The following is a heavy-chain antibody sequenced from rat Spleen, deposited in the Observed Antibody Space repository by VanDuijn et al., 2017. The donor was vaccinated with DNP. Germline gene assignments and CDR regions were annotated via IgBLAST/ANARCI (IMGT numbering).Heavy chain of an antibody. Sequence: EVQLQESGPGLVKPSQSLSLTCSVTGYSITSGFRWTWIRKFPGNRLEWMGYINSEGNTDYNPSLKSRVSITRDTSKNQFFLQIDSVTTEDTATYYCARPNFGSPYYFDYWGQGVMVTVSS. V-gene: IGHV3-3*01. CDR2: INSEGNT. D-gene: IGHD1-3*01. CDR3: ARPNFGSPYYFDY. CDR1: GYSITSGFR. J-gene: IGHJ2*01.